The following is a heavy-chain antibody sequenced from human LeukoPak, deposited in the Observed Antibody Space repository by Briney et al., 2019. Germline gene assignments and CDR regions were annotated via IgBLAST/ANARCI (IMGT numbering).Heavy chain of an antibody. J-gene: IGHJ4*02. D-gene: IGHD3-22*01. CDR3: ARGDYYDSSGYYYGGLNDY. V-gene: IGHV5-51*03. Sequence: KPGESLNISCNGSGYSFTSYWIGWVRQMPGKGLEWMGIIYPGDSDTIHSPSFQGQVTISADTSISTAYLQWSSLKASDTAMYYCARGDYYDSSGYYYGGLNDYWGQGTLVTVSS. CDR2: IYPGDSDT. CDR1: GYSFTSYW.